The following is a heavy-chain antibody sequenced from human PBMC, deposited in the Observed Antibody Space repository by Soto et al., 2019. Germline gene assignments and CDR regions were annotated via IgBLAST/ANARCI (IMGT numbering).Heavy chain of an antibody. CDR3: AKDRTDSGSCRWFDP. Sequence: EVQLLESGGGLVQPGGSLRLSCAASGFTFSNYAMTWVRQAPGKGLEWVSAVTGSGGSTYYADSVKGRFTISRDNFKNTLYLQMNSLRVDDTAIYYCAKDRTDSGSCRWFDPWGQGTLVTVSS. J-gene: IGHJ5*02. D-gene: IGHD1-26*01. CDR1: GFTFSNYA. V-gene: IGHV3-23*01. CDR2: VTGSGGST.